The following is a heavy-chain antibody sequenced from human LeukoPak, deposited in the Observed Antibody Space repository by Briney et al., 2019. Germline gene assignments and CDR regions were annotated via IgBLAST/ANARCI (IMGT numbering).Heavy chain of an antibody. CDR1: GFTFSSYG. V-gene: IGHV3-23*01. CDR3: AKGPIRLYYYMDV. D-gene: IGHD3-16*01. Sequence: GGSLRLSCAASGFTFSSYGMSWVRRAPGKGLEWVSAISGSGGSTYYADSVRGRFTVSRDNSKNTLYLQMNSLRAEDTAVYYCAKGPIRLYYYMDVWGKGTTVTISS. J-gene: IGHJ6*03. CDR2: ISGSGGST.